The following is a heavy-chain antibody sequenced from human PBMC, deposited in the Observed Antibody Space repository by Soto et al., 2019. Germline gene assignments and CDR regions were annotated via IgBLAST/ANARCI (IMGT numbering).Heavy chain of an antibody. D-gene: IGHD1-7*01. CDR3: ARGWSTMKPRITGTNVRTDDAFDI. J-gene: IGHJ3*02. V-gene: IGHV4-34*01. Sequence: QVQLQQWGAGLLKPSETLSLTCAVYGGSFSGYYWSWIRQPPGKGLEWIGEINHSGSTNYNPSLKSRVTISVETSKNQFSLKLSSVTAADTGVYYCARGWSTMKPRITGTNVRTDDAFDIWGQGTMVTVSS. CDR1: GGSFSGYY. CDR2: INHSGST.